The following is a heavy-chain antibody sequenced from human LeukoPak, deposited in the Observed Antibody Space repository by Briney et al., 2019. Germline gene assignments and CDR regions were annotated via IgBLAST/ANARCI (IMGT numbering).Heavy chain of an antibody. J-gene: IGHJ5*02. CDR1: GGSISSSTFY. CDR2: INHSGST. V-gene: IGHV4-39*07. D-gene: IGHD6-13*01. Sequence: SETLSLTCTVSGGSISSSTFYWGWIRQPPGKGLEWIGEINHSGSTNYNPSLKSRVTISVDTPKNQFSLKLSSVTAADTAVYYCAKWTRDFHRIGRQQLGRWFDPWGQGTLVTVSS. CDR3: AKWTRDFHRIGRQQLGRWFDP.